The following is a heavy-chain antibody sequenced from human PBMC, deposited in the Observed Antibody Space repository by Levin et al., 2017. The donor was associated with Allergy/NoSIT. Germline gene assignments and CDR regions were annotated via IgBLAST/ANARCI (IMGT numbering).Heavy chain of an antibody. V-gene: IGHV3-48*03. J-gene: IGHJ4*02. CDR2: ISSSGSTI. CDR1: GFTFSSYE. CDR3: ARGEIDFWSGYYGVDPGI. Sequence: GGSLRLSCAASGFTFSSYEMNWVRQAPGKGLEWVSYISSSGSTIYYADSVKGRFTISRDNAKNSLYLQMNSLRAEDTAVYYCARGEIDFWSGYYGVDPGIWGQGTLVTVSS. D-gene: IGHD3-3*01.